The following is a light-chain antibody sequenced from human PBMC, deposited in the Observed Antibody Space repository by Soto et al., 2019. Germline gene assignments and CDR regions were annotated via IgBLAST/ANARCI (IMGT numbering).Light chain of an antibody. CDR3: QQYGSSPRT. Sequence: EIVLTQSPATLSLSPGERATLSCRASQSVDNYLDWYQQKPGQAPRLLIYESSNRATGIPDRFSGSGSGTDFTLTISRLEPEDFAVYYCQQYGSSPRTFGQGTKVDI. V-gene: IGKV3-20*01. CDR2: ESS. CDR1: QSVDNY. J-gene: IGKJ1*01.